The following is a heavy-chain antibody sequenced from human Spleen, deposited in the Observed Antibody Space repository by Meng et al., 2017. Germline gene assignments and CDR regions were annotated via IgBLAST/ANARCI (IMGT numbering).Heavy chain of an antibody. V-gene: IGHV4-34*01. J-gene: IGHJ4*02. Sequence: QVRLQPWGAGPLTPSETLSRTCVVSGGSFSDYYWSWIRQPPGKGLEWIGEINHSGSTNYNPSLESRATISVDTSQNNLSLKLSSVTAADSAVYYCARGPTTMAHDFDYWGQGTLVTVSS. CDR3: ARGPTTMAHDFDY. CDR1: GGSFSDYY. CDR2: INHSGST. D-gene: IGHD4-11*01.